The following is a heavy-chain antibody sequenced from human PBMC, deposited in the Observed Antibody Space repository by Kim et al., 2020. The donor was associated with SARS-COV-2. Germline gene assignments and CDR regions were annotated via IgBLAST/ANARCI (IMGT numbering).Heavy chain of an antibody. CDR1: GGSFSGYY. J-gene: IGHJ4*02. Sequence: SETLSLTCAVYGGSFSGYYWSWIRQPPGKGLEWIWEINHSGSTNYNPSLKSRVTISVDTSKNQFYLKLSSVTAADTAVDYCARGLNKYYYGSGSSYYFDYWGQGTLVTVSS. CDR3: ARGLNKYYYGSGSSYYFDY. CDR2: INHSGST. V-gene: IGHV4-34*01. D-gene: IGHD3-10*01.